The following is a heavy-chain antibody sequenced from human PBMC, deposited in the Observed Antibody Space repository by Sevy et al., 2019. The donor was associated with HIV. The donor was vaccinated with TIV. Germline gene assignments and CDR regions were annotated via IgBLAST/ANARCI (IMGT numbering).Heavy chain of an antibody. CDR2: IHYTGTT. Sequence: SETLSLTCTVSGGSISTTDYYWSWIRQPPGKGLEWIGYIHYTGTTYYNPSLKSRVSRISVDTSRNQFSLKLSSVTAADTAVYYCARQGGYHFIAVAGTSWFDPWGQGTLVTVSS. J-gene: IGHJ5*02. CDR1: GGSISTTDYY. V-gene: IGHV4-30-4*01. CDR3: ARQGGYHFIAVAGTSWFDP. D-gene: IGHD6-19*01.